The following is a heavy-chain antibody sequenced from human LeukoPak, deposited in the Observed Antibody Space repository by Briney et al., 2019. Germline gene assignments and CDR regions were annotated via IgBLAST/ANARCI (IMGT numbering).Heavy chain of an antibody. Sequence: ASVRVSCKASGYTFINYDINWVRQAPGQGLEWMGWITAYNGNTNYAQKLQGRVTMTTDTSTTTVYMELRSLRSDDTAVYYCARGGGSSFVDIWGQGTMVTVSS. D-gene: IGHD6-13*01. CDR3: ARGGGSSFVDI. J-gene: IGHJ3*02. V-gene: IGHV1-18*01. CDR2: ITAYNGNT. CDR1: GYTFINYD.